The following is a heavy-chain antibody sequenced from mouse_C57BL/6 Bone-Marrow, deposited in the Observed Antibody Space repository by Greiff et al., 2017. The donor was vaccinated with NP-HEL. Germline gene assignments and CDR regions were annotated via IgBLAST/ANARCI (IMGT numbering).Heavy chain of an antibody. D-gene: IGHD1-1*01. CDR2: ISSGGSYT. J-gene: IGHJ1*03. CDR3: ARHPIDYYGRWYFDV. CDR1: GFTFSSYG. V-gene: IGHV5-6*01. Sequence: EVQRVESGGDLVKPGGSLKLSCAASGFTFSSYGMSWVRQTPDKRLEWVATISSGGSYTYYPDSVKGRFTISSNYDKNALYLQMSSLKSDDTAMYYCARHPIDYYGRWYFDVGGTGTTVTVSS.